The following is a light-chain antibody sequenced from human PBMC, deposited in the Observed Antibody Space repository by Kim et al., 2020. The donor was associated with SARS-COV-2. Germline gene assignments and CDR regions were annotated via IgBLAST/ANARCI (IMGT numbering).Light chain of an antibody. CDR2: DVS. CDR1: SSDVGGSNY. CDR3: CSYAGSYV. V-gene: IGLV2-11*01. J-gene: IGLJ3*02. Sequence: SPGQTVTISCTGTSSDVGGSNYGSWYQKHPGKAPKLMIYDVSKRPSGVPDRFSGSKSGNTASLTISGLQAEDEADYYCCSYAGSYVFGGGTQLTVL.